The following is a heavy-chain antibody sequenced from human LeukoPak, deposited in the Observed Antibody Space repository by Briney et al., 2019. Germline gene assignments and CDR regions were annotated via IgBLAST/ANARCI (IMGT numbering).Heavy chain of an antibody. CDR3: AKDQQWLDPSYYYGMDV. V-gene: IGHV3-30*18. CDR1: GFTFRSYG. Sequence: GGSLRLSCAASGFTFRSYGMHWVRRAPGKGLEWVAVVSYDGTYKYYADSVKGRFTISRDKSKNKLYLQMSSLRAEDTAVYYCAKDQQWLDPSYYYGMDVWGQGTTVTVSS. CDR2: VSYDGTYK. D-gene: IGHD6-19*01. J-gene: IGHJ6*02.